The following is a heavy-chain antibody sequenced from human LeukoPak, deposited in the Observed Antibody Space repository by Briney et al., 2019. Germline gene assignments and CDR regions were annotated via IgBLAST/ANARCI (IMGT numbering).Heavy chain of an antibody. Sequence: PSETLSLTCTVSGGSISSTTYYWAWIRQPPGKGLEWIGRIYTSGSTNYNPSLKSRVTISVDTSKNQFSLKLNSVTAADTAVYYCARGLWFGDENPPYFDYWGQGTLVTVSS. CDR1: GGSISSTTYY. J-gene: IGHJ4*02. CDR3: ARGLWFGDENPPYFDY. D-gene: IGHD3-10*01. V-gene: IGHV4-61*02. CDR2: IYTSGST.